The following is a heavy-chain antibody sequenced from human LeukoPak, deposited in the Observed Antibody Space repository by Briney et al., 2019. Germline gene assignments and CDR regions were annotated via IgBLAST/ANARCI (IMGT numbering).Heavy chain of an antibody. CDR3: ARPKYLKYYFDY. CDR2: IYYSGST. J-gene: IGHJ4*02. V-gene: IGHV4-39*07. CDR1: GGSISSSSYY. Sequence: SETLSLTCTVSGGSISSSSYYWGWIRQPPGKGLEWIGSIYYSGSTYYNPSLKSRVTISVDTSKNQFSLKLSSVTAADTAVYYCARPKYLKYYFDYWGQGTLVTVSS. D-gene: IGHD2-2*02.